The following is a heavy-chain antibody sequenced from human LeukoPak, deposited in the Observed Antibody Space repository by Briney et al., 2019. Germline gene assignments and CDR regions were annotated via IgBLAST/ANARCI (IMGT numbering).Heavy chain of an antibody. D-gene: IGHD4-23*01. J-gene: IGHJ4*02. CDR2: ISGSGGST. V-gene: IGHV3-23*01. Sequence: GGSLRLSCAASGFTFSSYAMSWVRQAPGKGLEWVSAISGSGGSTYYADSVKGRFTISRDNSKNTLYLQMNSLRAEDTAVYYCAKLQTAAGGNSVGYDCWGQGTLVTVSS. CDR1: GFTFSSYA. CDR3: AKLQTAAGGNSVGYDC.